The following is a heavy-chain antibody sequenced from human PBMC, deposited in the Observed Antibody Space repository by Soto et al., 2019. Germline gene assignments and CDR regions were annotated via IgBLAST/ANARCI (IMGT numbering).Heavy chain of an antibody. CDR2: IYYSGST. D-gene: IGHD5-18*01. J-gene: IGHJ4*02. CDR3: ARDTAMGVGNFDY. CDR1: GGSISSGGYY. V-gene: IGHV4-31*03. Sequence: SETLSLTCTVSGGSISSGGYYWSWIRQHPGKGLEWIGYIYYSGSTYYNPSLKSRVTISVDTSKNQFSLKLSSVTAADTAVYYCARDTAMGVGNFDYWGRGTLVTVSS.